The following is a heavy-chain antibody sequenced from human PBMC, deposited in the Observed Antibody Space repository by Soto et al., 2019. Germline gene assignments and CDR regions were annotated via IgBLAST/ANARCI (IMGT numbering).Heavy chain of an antibody. J-gene: IGHJ4*02. CDR3: VRLGGYNEIDF. V-gene: IGHV3-74*01. D-gene: IGHD5-12*01. Sequence: QPGGSLRLSCAASGFSLGSYSMDWVRQAPRKGLVWVARIDVDGRVTAYADSVKGRFTISRDNGENMLYLQMDSLRVEDTAVYYCVRLGGYNEIDFWGQGTLVTVSS. CDR1: GFSLGSYS. CDR2: IDVDGRVT.